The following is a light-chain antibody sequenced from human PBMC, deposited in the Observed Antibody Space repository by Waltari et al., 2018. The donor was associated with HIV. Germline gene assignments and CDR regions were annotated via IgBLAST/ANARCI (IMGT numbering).Light chain of an antibody. J-gene: IGLJ2*01. Sequence: QSVLPQPPSASGTPGQRVTISCSGSSSNTGSNTVNWYQQLPGTAPKLLIYSNNQRPSGVPDRFSGSKSGTSASLAISGLQSEDEADYYCAVWGDSLNGPVFGGGTKLTVL. V-gene: IGLV1-44*01. CDR2: SNN. CDR1: SSNTGSNT. CDR3: AVWGDSLNGPV.